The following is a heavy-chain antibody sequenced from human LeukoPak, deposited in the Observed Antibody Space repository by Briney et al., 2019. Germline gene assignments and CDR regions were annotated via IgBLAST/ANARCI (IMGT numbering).Heavy chain of an antibody. V-gene: IGHV4-39*07. CDR3: AKSPSMYAVANWFDP. CDR2: IYYSGST. J-gene: IGHJ5*02. Sequence: SETLSLTCTVSGGSISSSSYYWGWIRQPPGKGLEWIGSIYYSGSTYYNPFLKSRVTISVDTSKNQFSLKLSSVTAADTAVYYCAKSPSMYAVANWFDPWGQGTLVTVSS. D-gene: IGHD2-8*01. CDR1: GGSISSSSYY.